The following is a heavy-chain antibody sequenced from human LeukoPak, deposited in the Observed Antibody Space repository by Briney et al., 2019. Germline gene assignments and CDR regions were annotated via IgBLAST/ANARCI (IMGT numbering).Heavy chain of an antibody. J-gene: IGHJ4*02. CDR1: GASISSHY. CDR3: AREGGPYRPLDY. V-gene: IGHV4-59*11. CDR2: IHYSGST. Sequence: SETLSLTCSVSGASISSHYWSWIRQPPGKGLDSIGYIHYSGSTNCNPSLKSRVTISLDTSKNQFSLKLTSVTAADTAVYYCAREGGPYRPLDYSGQGTLVTVSS.